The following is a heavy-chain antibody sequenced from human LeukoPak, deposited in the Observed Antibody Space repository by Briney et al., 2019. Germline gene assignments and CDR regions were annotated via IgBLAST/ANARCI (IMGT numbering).Heavy chain of an antibody. V-gene: IGHV3-49*03. CDR2: IRSKAYGGTT. CDR1: GFTFGDYA. Sequence: PGGSLRLSCTASGFTFGDYAMSWFRQAPGKGLEWVGFIRSKAYGGTTEYAASVKGRFTISRDDSKSIAYLQMNSLKTEDTAVYYCTREIWSSDFATDAFDIWGQGTMVTVSS. J-gene: IGHJ3*02. CDR3: TREIWSSDFATDAFDI. D-gene: IGHD2-21*02.